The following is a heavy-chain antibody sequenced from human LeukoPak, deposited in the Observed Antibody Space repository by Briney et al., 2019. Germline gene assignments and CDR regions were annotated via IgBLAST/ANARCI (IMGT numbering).Heavy chain of an antibody. Sequence: SETLSLXCTVSGGSSSSYYWSWIRQPPGKGLESIGYAYYSGSTTYNPSLKSRVTISVDTSKNQFSLKLSSATAADTAVYYCARAPYSSGFYFFDPWGQGTLVTVSS. V-gene: IGHV4-59*01. CDR1: GGSSSSYY. CDR2: AYYSGST. J-gene: IGHJ5*02. CDR3: ARAPYSSGFYFFDP. D-gene: IGHD3-22*01.